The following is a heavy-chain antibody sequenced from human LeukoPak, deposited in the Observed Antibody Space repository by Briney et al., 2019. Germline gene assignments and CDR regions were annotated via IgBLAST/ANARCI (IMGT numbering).Heavy chain of an antibody. Sequence: GGSLRLSCAVSGFTVSSIYMSWVRQAPGKGLEWVSFICSDGNTYYADSVKGRFTLSRDSSRNTLYLQMNSLRAEDTAVYYCASLSRAPWGQGTLVTVSS. CDR3: ASLSRAP. CDR2: ICSDGNT. J-gene: IGHJ5*02. V-gene: IGHV3-53*05. CDR1: GFTVSSIY.